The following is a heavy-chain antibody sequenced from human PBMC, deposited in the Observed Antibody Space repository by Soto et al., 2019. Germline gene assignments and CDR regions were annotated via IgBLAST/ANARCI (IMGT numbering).Heavy chain of an antibody. D-gene: IGHD3-3*01. CDR1: GFTFSSYW. V-gene: IGHV3-7*01. CDR3: ARVGLRFLEWLFNPGYGMDV. CDR2: IKQDGSEE. Sequence: LRLSCAASGFTFSSYWMSWVRQAPGKGLEWVANIKQDGSEEYYVDSVKGRFTTSRDNAKNSLYLQLNSLRAEDTAVYYCARVGLRFLEWLFNPGYGMDVWGQGTTVTVSS. J-gene: IGHJ6*02.